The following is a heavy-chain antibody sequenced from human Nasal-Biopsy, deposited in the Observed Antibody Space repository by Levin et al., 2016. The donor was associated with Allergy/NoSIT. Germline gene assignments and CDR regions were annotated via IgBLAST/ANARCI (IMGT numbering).Heavy chain of an antibody. V-gene: IGHV3-30*09. CDR3: AGAQSNSWHNFDY. J-gene: IGHJ4*02. Sequence: LSLTCAASGFPFNKYAMHWVRQAPGKGLEWVAIISYDGSQKYHTASVWGRFAISRDNSKSTLYLQLNSLKPEDTAVYYCAGAQSNSWHNFDYWGQGTLVTVSS. CDR2: ISYDGSQK. CDR1: GFPFNKYA. D-gene: IGHD4-11*01.